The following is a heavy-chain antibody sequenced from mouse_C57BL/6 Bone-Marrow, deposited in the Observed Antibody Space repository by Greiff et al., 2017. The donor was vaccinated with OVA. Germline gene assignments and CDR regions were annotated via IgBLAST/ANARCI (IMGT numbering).Heavy chain of an antibody. CDR1: GFSLTSYG. Sequence: QVQLQQSGPGLVQPSQSLSITCTVSGFSLTSYGVHWVRQSPGKGLEWLGVIWRGGSTDYNAAFMSRLSITKDNSKSQVFFKMNSLQADDTAIYYCAKTLGGLLDYYAMDYWGQGTSVTVSS. CDR2: IWRGGST. D-gene: IGHD1-1*02. J-gene: IGHJ4*01. CDR3: AKTLGGLLDYYAMDY. V-gene: IGHV2-5*01.